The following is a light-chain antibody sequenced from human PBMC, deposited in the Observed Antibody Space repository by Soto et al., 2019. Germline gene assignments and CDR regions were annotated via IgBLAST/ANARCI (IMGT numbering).Light chain of an antibody. V-gene: IGLV1-51*02. CDR1: RLHNWDNY. CDR2: ETN. J-gene: IGLJ1*01. CDR3: GTWDLSLGADV. Sequence: QSVIKPPPSVSAAPGQKVTPPSSVSRLHNWDNYVSWYQHLPGTAPKLLIYETNKRPSGIPDRFSGSKSGTSATLGITGLQTGDEADYYCGTWDLSLGADVFGTGTKVTVL.